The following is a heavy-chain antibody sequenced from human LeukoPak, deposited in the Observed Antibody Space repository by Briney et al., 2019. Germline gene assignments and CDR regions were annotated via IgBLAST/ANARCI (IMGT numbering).Heavy chain of an antibody. D-gene: IGHD4-17*01. J-gene: IGHJ4*02. CDR1: GGSISSYY. Sequence: PSETLSLTCTVSGGSISSYYWGWIRQPPGKGLEWMGYIYYSGNTKYNPSLKSRVTISVDTSKNQFSLKLSSVTAADTAVYYCARGADGYGDYLTPFDYWGQGTLVTVSS. V-gene: IGHV4-59*12. CDR3: ARGADGYGDYLTPFDY. CDR2: IYYSGNT.